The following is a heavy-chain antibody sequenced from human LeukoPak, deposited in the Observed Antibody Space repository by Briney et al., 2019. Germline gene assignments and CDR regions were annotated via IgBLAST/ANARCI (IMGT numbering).Heavy chain of an antibody. Sequence: GGSLRLSCAASGFYFSSNWMHWVRHAPGQGLVWVSRIKGDGISTNYADSVKGRFTISRDIAKNTLYLQMNSLRAEDTGVYYCAKDHYWSIDYWGRGTLVTVSS. V-gene: IGHV3-74*01. CDR1: GFYFSSNW. J-gene: IGHJ4*02. CDR2: IKGDGIST. D-gene: IGHD3-3*01. CDR3: AKDHYWSIDY.